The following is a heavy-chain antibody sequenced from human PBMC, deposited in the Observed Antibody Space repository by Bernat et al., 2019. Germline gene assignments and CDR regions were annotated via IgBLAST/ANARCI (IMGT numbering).Heavy chain of an antibody. CDR2: IDWDDDK. J-gene: IGHJ3*01. Sequence: QVTLRESGPALVKPTQTLTLTCTFSGFSLSTSGMCVSWIRQPPGKALEWLARIDWDDDKYYSTSLKTRLTISKDTSKNQVVLTMTNMVPVDTATYYCARTKRDGWYLFASDLWGQGKMVTVS. D-gene: IGHD6-19*01. V-gene: IGHV2-70*15. CDR3: ARTKRDGWYLFASDL. CDR1: GFSLSTSGMC.